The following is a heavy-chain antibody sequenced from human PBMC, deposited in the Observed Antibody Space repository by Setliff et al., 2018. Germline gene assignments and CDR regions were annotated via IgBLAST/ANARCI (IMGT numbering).Heavy chain of an antibody. CDR2: ISAISGSP. V-gene: IGHV1-69*05. Sequence: SVKVSCKASGYTFTSYGISWVRQAPGQGLEWMGWISAISGSPNYAQKFQGRVTITTDESTSTAYMELSSLRSEDTAVYYCATIYDSSGHFYPDYWGQGTLVTVSS. CDR3: ATIYDSSGHFYPDY. J-gene: IGHJ4*02. CDR1: GYTFTSYG. D-gene: IGHD3-22*01.